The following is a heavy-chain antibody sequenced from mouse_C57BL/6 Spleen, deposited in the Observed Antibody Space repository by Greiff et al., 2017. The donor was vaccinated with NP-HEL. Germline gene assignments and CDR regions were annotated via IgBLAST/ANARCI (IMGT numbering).Heavy chain of an antibody. D-gene: IGHD2-12*01. CDR1: GYAFSSYW. J-gene: IGHJ2*01. V-gene: IGHV1-80*01. Sequence: VQLQQSGAELVKPGASVKISCKASGYAFSSYWMNWVKQRPGKGLEWIGQIYPGDGDTNYHGKFKGKATLTADKSSSTAYKQHSSLTSEDSAVYVGARDTTGGCDYWGQGTTLTVAS. CDR3: ARDTTGGCDY. CDR2: IYPGDGDT.